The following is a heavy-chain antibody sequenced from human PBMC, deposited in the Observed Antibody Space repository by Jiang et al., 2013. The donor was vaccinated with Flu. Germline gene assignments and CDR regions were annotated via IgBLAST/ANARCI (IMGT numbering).Heavy chain of an antibody. CDR2: IIPNFGAA. J-gene: IGHJ4*02. V-gene: IGHV1-69*01. D-gene: IGHD1-26*01. CDR3: ARDEAVSGTQVYYFDY. CDR1: GDTFSNYF. Sequence: SGAEVKKPGSSVKVSCKASGDTFSNYFISWVRQAPGQGLQWMGGIIPNFGAASYDQKLQGRLTIIADESTSTVYMDLSSLRSEDTAVYYCARDEAVSGTQVYYFDYWGQGTLVTVSS.